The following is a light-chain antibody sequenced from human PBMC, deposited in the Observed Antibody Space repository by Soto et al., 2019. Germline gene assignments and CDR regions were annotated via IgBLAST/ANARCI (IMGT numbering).Light chain of an antibody. J-gene: IGLJ7*01. V-gene: IGLV1-47*01. CDR1: SSNIGSNY. CDR3: SAWDDSLSGPV. Sequence: SVLTQPPSASGTPGQRVTISCSGSSSNIGSNYVYWYRQLPGTAPNVLIYRNDERPSGVPDRFSGSKSGSSASLAISGLRSEDEADYYCSAWDDSLSGPVFGRGTQLTVL. CDR2: RND.